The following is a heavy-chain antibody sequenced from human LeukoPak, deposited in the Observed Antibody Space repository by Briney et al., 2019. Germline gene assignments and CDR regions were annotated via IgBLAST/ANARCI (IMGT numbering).Heavy chain of an antibody. CDR2: INSNGDFK. CDR1: GFTFSSSE. Sequence: PGGSLRLSCTASGFTFSSSEMNWVRQAPGKGLEWVSYINSNGDFKYYADSVKGRFTISRDNAKNSLYLQMNSLRAEDTAVDYCTRRPYWGRGTLVSVSS. CDR3: TRRPY. V-gene: IGHV3-48*03. J-gene: IGHJ4*02.